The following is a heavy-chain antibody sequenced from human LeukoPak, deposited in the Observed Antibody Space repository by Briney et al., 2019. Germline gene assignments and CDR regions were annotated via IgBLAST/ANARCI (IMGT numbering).Heavy chain of an antibody. V-gene: IGHV3-30*02. J-gene: IGHJ4*02. CDR1: GFTFSNYG. CDR2: IRYDGSNK. Sequence: GGSLRLSCAASGFTFSNYGMHWVRQAPGKGLEWVAFIRYDGSNKYYADSVKGRFTISRDNSKNTLYLQMNSLRAEDTAVYYCARVTTYGKYFDYWGQGTLVTASS. CDR3: ARVTTYGKYFDY. D-gene: IGHD3-10*01.